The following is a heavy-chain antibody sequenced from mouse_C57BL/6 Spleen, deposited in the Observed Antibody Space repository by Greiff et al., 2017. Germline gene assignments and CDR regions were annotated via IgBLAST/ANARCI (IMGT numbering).Heavy chain of an antibody. D-gene: IGHD2-4*01. J-gene: IGHJ4*01. V-gene: IGHV1-5*01. CDR2: IYPGNSDT. CDR3: TRGAGIYYDYDDAMDY. Sequence: EVKLMESGTVLARPGASVKMSCKTSGYTFTSYWMHWVKQRPGQGLEWIGAIYPGNSDTSYNQKFKGKAKLTAVTSASTAYMELSSLTNEDSAVYYCTRGAGIYYDYDDAMDYWGQGTSVTVSS. CDR1: GYTFTSYW.